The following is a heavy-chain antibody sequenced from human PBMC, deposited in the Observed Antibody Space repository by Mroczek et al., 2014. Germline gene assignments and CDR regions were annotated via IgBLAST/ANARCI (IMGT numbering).Heavy chain of an antibody. D-gene: IGHD6-13*01. V-gene: IGHV3-30-3*01. CDR1: GFTFSSYA. CDR2: ISYDGSNK. Sequence: ESGGGVVQPGRSLRLSCAASGFTFSSYAMHWVRQAPGKGLEWVAVISYDGSNKYYADSVKGRFTISRDNSKNTLYLQMNSLRAEDTAVYYCARVHAGQQLVYYFDYWGQGTLVTVSS. CDR3: ARVHAGQQLVYYFDY. J-gene: IGHJ4*02.